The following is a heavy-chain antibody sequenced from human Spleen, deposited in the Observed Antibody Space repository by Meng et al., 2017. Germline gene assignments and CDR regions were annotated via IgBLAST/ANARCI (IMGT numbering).Heavy chain of an antibody. CDR2: IYYSGST. J-gene: IGHJ4*02. V-gene: IGHV4-31*03. CDR1: GGSISSGGYY. CDR3: ARAPLNYDILTGSPDY. D-gene: IGHD3-9*01. Sequence: QVQLQESGPGLVKPSQTLSLTCTASGGSISSGGYYWSWIRQHPGKGLEWIGYIYYSGSTYYNPSLKSRLTISVDTSKNQFSLKLSSVTAADSAVYYCARAPLNYDILTGSPDYWGQGTLVTVSS.